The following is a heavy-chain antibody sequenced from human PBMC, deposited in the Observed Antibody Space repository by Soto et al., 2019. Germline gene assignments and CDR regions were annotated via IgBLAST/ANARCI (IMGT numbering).Heavy chain of an antibody. Sequence: PGGSLRLSCVVSGFTFKEHTIHWVRQAPGKGLEWISLLSWDGGTTYYAGSVKGRFTISRDSGTNSVFLQMDSLRSEDTALYYCTRVQKKYRTTSGVDFDSWGQGTQVTVSS. D-gene: IGHD5-12*01. CDR3: TRVQKKYRTTSGVDFDS. CDR1: GFTFKEHT. J-gene: IGHJ4*02. V-gene: IGHV3-43*01. CDR2: LSWDGGTT.